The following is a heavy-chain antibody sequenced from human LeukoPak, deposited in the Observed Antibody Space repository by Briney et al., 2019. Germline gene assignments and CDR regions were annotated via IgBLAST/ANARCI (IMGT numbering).Heavy chain of an antibody. V-gene: IGHV4-59*01. CDR3: ASSGYDWETGYYFDY. CDR1: GGSISSYH. Sequence: PSETLSLTCTVSGGSISSYHWSWIRQPPGKGLEWIGYIYYSGSTNYNPSLKSRVTISVDTSKNQFSLKLSSVTAADTAVYYCASSGYDWETGYYFDYWGQGTLVTVSS. J-gene: IGHJ4*02. D-gene: IGHD5-12*01. CDR2: IYYSGST.